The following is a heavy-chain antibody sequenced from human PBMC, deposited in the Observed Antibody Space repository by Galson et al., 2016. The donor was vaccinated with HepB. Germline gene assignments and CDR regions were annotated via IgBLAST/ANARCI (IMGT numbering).Heavy chain of an antibody. D-gene: IGHD1-26*01. CDR2: INQDGSET. CDR1: GLTFSDYW. V-gene: IGHV3-7*01. Sequence: SLRLSCAVSGLTFSDYWMSWVRQAPGKGLEWVANINQDGSETYYLDSVKGRSTISRDNAKNSLYLQMNSLRGEDTAVYYCARGWRTYYRYFEHWGQGALVSVSS. J-gene: IGHJ1*01. CDR3: ARGWRTYYRYFEH.